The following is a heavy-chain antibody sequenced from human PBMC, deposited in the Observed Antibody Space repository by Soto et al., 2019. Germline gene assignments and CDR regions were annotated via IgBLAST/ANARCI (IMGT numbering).Heavy chain of an antibody. V-gene: IGHV3-48*03. D-gene: IGHD3-9*01. CDR2: IFTTGTTI. CDR1: GFTFSSYS. CDR3: ARDKDWAFDY. J-gene: IGHJ4*02. Sequence: HPGGSLRLSCVASGFTFSSYSIVWVRQAPGKGLEWVSYIFTTGTTIYYADSVKGRFTVSRDNAKNSVFLLLNSLRAEDTAVYYCARDKDWAFDYWGQGT.